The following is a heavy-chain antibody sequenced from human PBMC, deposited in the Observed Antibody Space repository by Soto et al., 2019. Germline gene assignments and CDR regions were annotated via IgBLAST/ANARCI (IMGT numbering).Heavy chain of an antibody. CDR1: GFSVSSKY. CDR2: IQSGGTT. D-gene: IGHD2-8*01. V-gene: IGHV3-66*01. CDR3: TRDDVHFNGDRYYGVPMDV. Sequence: EVQLVESGGDLVQPGGSLRLSCAASGFSVSSKYISWVRQAPGKGLEWVSLIQSGGTTYYAGSVKGRFTISRDYSENTLFLQMNSLRVVDTAVYYCTRDDVHFNGDRYYGVPMDVSGKGTTVTVSA. J-gene: IGHJ6*04.